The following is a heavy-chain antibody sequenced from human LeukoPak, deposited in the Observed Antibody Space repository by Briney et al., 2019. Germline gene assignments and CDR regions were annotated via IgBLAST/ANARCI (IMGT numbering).Heavy chain of an antibody. Sequence: PSETLSLTCTVSGGSISSYYWSWIRQPPGKGLEWIGYIYYSGSTNYNPSLKSRVTISVDTSKNQFSLKLSSVTAADTAVYYCARDYRGYSGYDWGLNYYYYMDVWGKGTTVTISS. CDR3: ARDYRGYSGYDWGLNYYYYMDV. CDR1: GGSISSYY. J-gene: IGHJ6*03. V-gene: IGHV4-59*01. CDR2: IYYSGST. D-gene: IGHD5-12*01.